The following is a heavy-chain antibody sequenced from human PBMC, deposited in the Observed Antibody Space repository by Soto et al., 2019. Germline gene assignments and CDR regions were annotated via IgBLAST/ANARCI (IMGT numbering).Heavy chain of an antibody. Sequence: QVQLVQSGAEVKKPGASVKVSCKASGYTFTSYGISWVRQAPGQGPEWMGCISAYKGNTNYAQKLKGRVTITTDTSTSTAYMELRSLSADDTAVYYCAREYFLVRGVGTVNYGMDVWCQGTTVTVSS. CDR3: AREYFLVRGVGTVNYGMDV. CDR1: GYTFTSYG. V-gene: IGHV1-18*01. CDR2: ISAYKGNT. J-gene: IGHJ6*02. D-gene: IGHD3-10*01.